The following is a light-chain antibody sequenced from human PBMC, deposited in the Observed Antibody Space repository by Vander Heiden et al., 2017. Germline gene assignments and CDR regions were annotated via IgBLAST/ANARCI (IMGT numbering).Light chain of an antibody. V-gene: IGLV3-25*03. CDR1: ALPKQY. Sequence: SYELTQPPLVPVSPRQTAKITCSGDALPKQYAYWYQQRPGQAPVLISYKDNERPSGIPERFSGYSSGTTVTLAISGVQAEDEADYYCQSADSSDTYRVIFGGGTKLTVL. J-gene: IGLJ2*01. CDR3: QSADSSDTYRVI. CDR2: KDN.